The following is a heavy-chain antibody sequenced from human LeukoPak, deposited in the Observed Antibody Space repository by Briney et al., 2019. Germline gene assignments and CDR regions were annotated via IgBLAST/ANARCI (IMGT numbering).Heavy chain of an antibody. CDR2: IYSGGST. CDR3: ARDFDWLSNFDY. D-gene: IGHD3-9*01. Sequence: GGSLRLSCAASGFTVSSNYMSWVRQAPGKGLEWVSVIYSGGSTYYADSVKGRFTISRDNSKNTLYLQMNSLRGEDTAVYYCARDFDWLSNFDYWGQGALVTVSS. J-gene: IGHJ4*02. V-gene: IGHV3-53*05. CDR1: GFTVSSNY.